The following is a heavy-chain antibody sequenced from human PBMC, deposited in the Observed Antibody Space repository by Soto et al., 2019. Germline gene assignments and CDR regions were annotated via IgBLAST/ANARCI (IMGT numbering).Heavy chain of an antibody. J-gene: IGHJ4*02. CDR3: ARRDLTVTGLEYIDY. CDR1: GYTFTSYY. CDR2: INPSGGST. Sequence: ASVKVSCKASGYTFTSYYMHWVRQAPGQGLEWMGIINPSGGSTSYAQKFQGRVTMTRDTSTSTVYMELSSLRSEDTAVYYCARRDLTVTGLEYIDYWGQGTLVTVSS. V-gene: IGHV1-46*03. D-gene: IGHD4-17*01.